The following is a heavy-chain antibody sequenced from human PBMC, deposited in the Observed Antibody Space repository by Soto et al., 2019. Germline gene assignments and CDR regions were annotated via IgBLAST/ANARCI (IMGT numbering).Heavy chain of an antibody. J-gene: IGHJ5*02. D-gene: IGHD2-15*01. V-gene: IGHV1-69*06. Sequence: SVKVSCKASGGTFSSYAISWVRQAPGQGLEWMGGIIPIFGTANYAQKFQGRVTITADKSTSTAYMELSSLRSEDTAVYYCAREAVGVVAANNWFDPWGQGTLVIVSS. CDR3: AREAVGVVAANNWFDP. CDR1: GGTFSSYA. CDR2: IIPIFGTA.